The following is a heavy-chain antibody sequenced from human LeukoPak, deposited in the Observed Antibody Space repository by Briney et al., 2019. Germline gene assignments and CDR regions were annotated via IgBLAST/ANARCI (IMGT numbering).Heavy chain of an antibody. Sequence: GGTLRLSCAASGFTFSIYGMSWVRQAPGKGLEWVSAISGSGGSTYYADSVKGRFTISRDNAKNSLYLQMNSLRAEDTAVYYCARDLEGSGSFYRPSYDYWGQGTLVTVSS. V-gene: IGHV3-23*01. CDR2: ISGSGGST. D-gene: IGHD3-10*01. J-gene: IGHJ4*02. CDR3: ARDLEGSGSFYRPSYDY. CDR1: GFTFSIYG.